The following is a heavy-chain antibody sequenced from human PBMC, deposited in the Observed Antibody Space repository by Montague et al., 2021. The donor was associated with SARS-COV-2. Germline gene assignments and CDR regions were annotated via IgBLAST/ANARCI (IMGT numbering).Heavy chain of an antibody. CDR3: ARVFPRWLQFDPYFDY. J-gene: IGHJ4*02. D-gene: IGHD5-24*01. Sequence: PALVKPTQTLTLTCTFSGFSLSTSGVGVGWIRQPPGKALEWLALIYWNDDKRYSPSLKSRLTITKDTSKNQVVLTMTNMDPADTAVYYCARVFPRWLQFDPYFDYWGQGTLVTVSS. CDR2: IYWNDDK. V-gene: IGHV2-5*01. CDR1: GFSLSTSGVG.